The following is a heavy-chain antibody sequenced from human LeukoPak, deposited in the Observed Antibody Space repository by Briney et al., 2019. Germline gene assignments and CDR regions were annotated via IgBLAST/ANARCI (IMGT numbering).Heavy chain of an antibody. J-gene: IGHJ3*02. CDR3: ARDQVEGYDSSGEDAFDI. Sequence: ASVKVSCKASGYTFTSYDISWVRQAPGQGLGWMGWISANSGDTNYAQKLQGRVTMTTDTSTSTAYMELSRLRSDDRAVYYCARDQVEGYDSSGEDAFDIWGQGTMVTVSS. CDR1: GYTFTSYD. CDR2: ISANSGDT. V-gene: IGHV1-18*01. D-gene: IGHD3-22*01.